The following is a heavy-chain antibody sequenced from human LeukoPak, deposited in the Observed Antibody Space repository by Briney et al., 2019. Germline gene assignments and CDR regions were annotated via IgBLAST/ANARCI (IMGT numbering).Heavy chain of an antibody. V-gene: IGHV3-20*04. J-gene: IGHJ4*02. CDR3: ARGAYSGGYYGYFDY. D-gene: IGHD1-26*01. Sequence: GGSLRLSCAASGFTFDVYGMSWVRHAPGKGLEWVSGFNWNGGSTGYADSVKGRFTISRDNAKNSLYLQMNSLRAEDTALYYCARGAYSGGYYGYFDYWGQGTLVTVSS. CDR2: FNWNGGST. CDR1: GFTFDVYG.